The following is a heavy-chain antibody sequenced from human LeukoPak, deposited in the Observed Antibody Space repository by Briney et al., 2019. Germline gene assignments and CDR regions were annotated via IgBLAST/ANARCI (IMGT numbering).Heavy chain of an antibody. CDR3: ARGPLVGATLVY. V-gene: IGHV3-48*04. CDR1: GFIFSNYR. D-gene: IGHD1-26*01. J-gene: IGHJ4*02. Sequence: PGGSLRLSCAASGFIFSNYRMNWVRQAPGKGLEWVSYINNSSSSIYYADSVKGRFTISRDNAKNSLYLQMNSLRADDTAVYYCARGPLVGATLVYWGQGTLVTVSS. CDR2: INNSSSSI.